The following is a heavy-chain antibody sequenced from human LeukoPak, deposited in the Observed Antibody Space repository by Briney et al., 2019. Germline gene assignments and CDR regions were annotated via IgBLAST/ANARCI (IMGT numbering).Heavy chain of an antibody. CDR2: INAGNGNA. Sequence: GASVKVSCKASGYTFTSYAMHWVRQAPGQRLEWMGWINAGNGNAKYSQKFQGRVTITRDTSASTAYMELSSLRSEDTAVYYCAREGAAAGHFDYWGQGTLVTVSS. D-gene: IGHD6-13*01. CDR3: AREGAAAGHFDY. CDR1: GYTFTSYA. V-gene: IGHV1-3*01. J-gene: IGHJ4*02.